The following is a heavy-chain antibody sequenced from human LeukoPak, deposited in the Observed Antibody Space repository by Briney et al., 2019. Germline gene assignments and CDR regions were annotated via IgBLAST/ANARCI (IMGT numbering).Heavy chain of an antibody. J-gene: IGHJ4*02. D-gene: IGHD6-19*01. CDR2: INHSGST. Sequence: SETLSLTCAVYGESFSGYYWTWVRQSPEKGLEWIGQINHSGSTTYTPSLKSRLSISVDSSKNQFSLELASVTAADTAVYYCARGRRPSVERQYSGGWYYFDYWGQGTLVTASS. CDR3: ARGRRPSVERQYSGGWYYFDY. V-gene: IGHV4-34*01. CDR1: GESFSGYY.